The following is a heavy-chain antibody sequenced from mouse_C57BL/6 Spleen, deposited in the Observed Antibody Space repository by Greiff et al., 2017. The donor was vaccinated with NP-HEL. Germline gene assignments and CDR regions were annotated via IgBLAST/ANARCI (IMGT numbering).Heavy chain of an antibody. CDR2: IYPGDGDT. D-gene: IGHD2-2*01. CDR3: ARAEGGYPFAY. CDR1: GYAFSSSW. J-gene: IGHJ3*01. V-gene: IGHV1-82*01. Sequence: VQLQQSGPELVKPGASVKISCKASGYAFSSSWMNWVKQRPGKGLEWIGRIYPGDGDTNYNGKFKGKATLTADKSSSTAYMQLSSLTSEYSAVYFCARAEGGYPFAYWGQGTLVTVSA.